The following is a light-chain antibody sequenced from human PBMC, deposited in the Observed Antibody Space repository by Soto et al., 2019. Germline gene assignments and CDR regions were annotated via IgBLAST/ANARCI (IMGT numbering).Light chain of an antibody. V-gene: IGLV2-14*03. CDR1: SSDVGGYNY. CDR3: SSFTSTSALVV. J-gene: IGLJ3*02. Sequence: QSALTQPASASGSPGQSITIPCTGTSSDVGGYNYVSWYQQHPGKAPKLLIYDVSNRPSGVSNRFSGSKSGNMASLTISGLQAEGEADYYCSSFTSTSALVVFGGGTKLTVL. CDR2: DVS.